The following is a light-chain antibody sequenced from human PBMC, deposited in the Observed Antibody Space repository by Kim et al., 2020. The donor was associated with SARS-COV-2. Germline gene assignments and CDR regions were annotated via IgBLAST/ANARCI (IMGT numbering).Light chain of an antibody. CDR1: SSNIGAGYD. Sequence: GQRFTISCTGSSSNIGAGYDVHWYQQLPGTAPRLVIYVTTNRPSGVPDRFSGSKSGTSASLAITGLQAEDEADYYCQSYDSSLSVVFGGGTQLTVL. V-gene: IGLV1-40*01. CDR3: QSYDSSLSVV. J-gene: IGLJ3*02. CDR2: VTT.